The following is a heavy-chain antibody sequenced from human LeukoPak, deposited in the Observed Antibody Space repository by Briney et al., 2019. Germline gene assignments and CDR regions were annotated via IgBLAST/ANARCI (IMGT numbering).Heavy chain of an antibody. CDR1: GFTFSSYA. D-gene: IGHD6-13*01. V-gene: IGHV3-30-3*01. J-gene: IGHJ4*02. CDR3: ARGQRGRAAAKLRYFDY. Sequence: GGSLRLSCAASGFTFSSYAMHWVRQAPGKGLEWVAVISYDGSNKYYADSVKGRFTIFRDNSKNTLYLQMNSLRAEDTAVYYCARGQRGRAAAKLRYFDYWGQGTLVTVSS. CDR2: ISYDGSNK.